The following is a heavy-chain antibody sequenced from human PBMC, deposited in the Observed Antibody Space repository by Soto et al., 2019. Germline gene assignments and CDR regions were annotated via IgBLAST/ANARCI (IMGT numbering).Heavy chain of an antibody. V-gene: IGHV1-24*01. Sequence: ASVKVCFKFSGYPLTELSMHLVRQAPGKGLEWMGGFDPEDGETIYAQKFQGRVTMTEDTSTDTAYMELSSLRSEDTAVYYCATYERIMITFGGVIAPSWGQGTMVTVSS. CDR1: GYPLTELS. J-gene: IGHJ4*02. CDR3: ATYERIMITFGGVIAPS. D-gene: IGHD3-16*02. CDR2: FDPEDGET.